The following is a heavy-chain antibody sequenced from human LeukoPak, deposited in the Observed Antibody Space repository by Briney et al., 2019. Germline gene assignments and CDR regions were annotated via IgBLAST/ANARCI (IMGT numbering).Heavy chain of an antibody. V-gene: IGHV1-69*01. CDR3: ASTRRYNWNDVNWFDP. CDR1: GGTFSGYA. D-gene: IGHD1-1*01. J-gene: IGHJ5*02. CDR2: IIPILGTA. Sequence: SVKVSCKASGGTFSGYAISWVRQAPGQGLEGMGGIIPILGTANYAQKFQGRVTITADESTSTAYMELSSLRSEDTAVYYCASTRRYNWNDVNWFDPWGQGTLVTVSS.